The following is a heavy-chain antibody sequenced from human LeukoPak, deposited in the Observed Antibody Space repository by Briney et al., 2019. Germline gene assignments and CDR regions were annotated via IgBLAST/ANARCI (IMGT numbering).Heavy chain of an antibody. CDR2: IYYSGST. V-gene: IGHV4-39*01. Sequence: SETLSLTCTVSGGSISTYYWGWIRQPPGKGLEWIANIYYSGSTYYNPSLKSRVTISVDTSKNQFSLKLSSVTAADTAVYYCARGVKPYYDFWSGYWTYYFDYWGQGTLVTVSS. J-gene: IGHJ4*02. CDR1: GGSISTYY. D-gene: IGHD3-3*01. CDR3: ARGVKPYYDFWSGYWTYYFDY.